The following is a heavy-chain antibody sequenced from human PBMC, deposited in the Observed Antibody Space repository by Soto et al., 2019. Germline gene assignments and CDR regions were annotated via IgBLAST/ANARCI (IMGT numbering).Heavy chain of an antibody. CDR1: GFTFTTCN. CDR2: ISSSGSLI. D-gene: IGHD1-1*01. Sequence: EVQLVESGGGLVQPGGSLRLSCAASGFTFTTCNMNWVRQAPGKGLEWVSYISSSGSLIYYADSVRGRFTISRDNAKNSLYLQMNRLRAEDTAVYYCARENRPVAGTNYYYFYGMDVWGQGTTVTVSS. J-gene: IGHJ6*02. V-gene: IGHV3-48*01. CDR3: ARENRPVAGTNYYYFYGMDV.